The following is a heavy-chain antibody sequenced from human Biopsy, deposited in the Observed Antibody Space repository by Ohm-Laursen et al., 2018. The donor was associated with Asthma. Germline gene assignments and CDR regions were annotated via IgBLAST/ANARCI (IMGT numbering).Heavy chain of an antibody. Sequence: SLRLSCAASGFTFSSYAMHWVRQAPGEGLEWVAVISYDGSSIYYADSVKGRFTISRDNSKNTLSLQMNSLTAEDTAVYYCAKEGVAGTHIEDWGQGTLVTVSS. CDR2: ISYDGSSI. CDR1: GFTFSSYA. J-gene: IGHJ4*02. CDR3: AKEGVAGTHIED. D-gene: IGHD6-19*01. V-gene: IGHV3-30*04.